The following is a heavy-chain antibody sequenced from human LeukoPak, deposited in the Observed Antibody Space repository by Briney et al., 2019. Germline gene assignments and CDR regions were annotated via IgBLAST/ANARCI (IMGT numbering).Heavy chain of an antibody. J-gene: IGHJ4*02. CDR1: GYSISSGYY. V-gene: IGHV4-38-2*01. CDR3: ARRAAVVAARIFDY. CDR2: IYHSGST. D-gene: IGHD2-15*01. Sequence: SETLSLTCAVSGYSISSGYYWGWIRQPPGKGLEWIGSIYHSGSTYYNPSLKSRVTISVDTSKNQFSLKLSSVTAADTAVYYCARRAAVVAARIFDYWGQGTLVTVSS.